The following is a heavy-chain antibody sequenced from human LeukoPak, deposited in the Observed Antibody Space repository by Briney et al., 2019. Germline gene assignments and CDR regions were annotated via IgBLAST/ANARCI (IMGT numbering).Heavy chain of an antibody. CDR1: GGSISSGDYY. D-gene: IGHD4-17*01. CDR2: IYYSGST. J-gene: IGHJ5*02. V-gene: IGHV4-61*08. CDR3: ARSFHDYAPGNWFDP. Sequence: PSETLSLTCTVSGGSISSGDYYWSWIRQPPGKGLEWIGYIYYSGSTNYNTSLKSRVTISVDTSKNQFSLKLSSVTAADTAVYYCARSFHDYAPGNWFDPWGQGTLVTVSS.